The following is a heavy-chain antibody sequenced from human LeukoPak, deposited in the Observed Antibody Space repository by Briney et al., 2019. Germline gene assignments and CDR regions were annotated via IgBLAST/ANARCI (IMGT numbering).Heavy chain of an antibody. J-gene: IGHJ3*02. CDR3: ARVATMVRVPLDALDI. CDR1: GFTFTSYA. Sequence: GGSLRLSCAASGFTFTSYAMSWVRQAPGKGLEWVSAISGSGRESIYADSVKGRFTTSRDNAKNSLYLQMNSLRVEDTAVYYCARVATMVRVPLDALDIWGQGTMVSVSS. D-gene: IGHD3-10*01. CDR2: ISGSGRES. V-gene: IGHV3-21*01.